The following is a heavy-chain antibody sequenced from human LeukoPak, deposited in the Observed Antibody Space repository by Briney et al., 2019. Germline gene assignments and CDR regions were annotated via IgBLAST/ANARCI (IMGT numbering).Heavy chain of an antibody. CDR1: GFIFSNAW. V-gene: IGHV3-15*01. CDR3: TTEKGYSSSLTFDF. D-gene: IGHD6-6*01. CDR2: IKTKTDGGTA. J-gene: IGHJ4*02. Sequence: GGSLRLSCATSGFIFSNAWMSWVRQAPGKGLEWVGRIKTKTDGGTADYAAPVKGRFTILRDDSKDTLYLQANSLKIEDTAVYYCTTEKGYSSSLTFDFWGQGTLVTVSS.